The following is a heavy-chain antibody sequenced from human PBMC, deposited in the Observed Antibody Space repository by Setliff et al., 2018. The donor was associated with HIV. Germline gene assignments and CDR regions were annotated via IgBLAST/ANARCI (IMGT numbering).Heavy chain of an antibody. Sequence: SETLSLTCAVYGGSLSGYYWSWVRQSPGRGLEWIGEINQSGNTNFNPSLKSRLIISVDTSKSQFSLKLTSVTTADTALYYCAREGGQGYSGSGSFYHRNFDLWGRGTLVTVSS. CDR3: AREGGQGYSGSGSFYHRNFDL. D-gene: IGHD3-10*01. CDR1: GGSLSGYY. CDR2: INQSGNT. J-gene: IGHJ2*01. V-gene: IGHV4-34*01.